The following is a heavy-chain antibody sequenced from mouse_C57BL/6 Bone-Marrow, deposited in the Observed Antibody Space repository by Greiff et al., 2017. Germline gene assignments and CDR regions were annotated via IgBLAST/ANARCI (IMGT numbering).Heavy chain of an antibody. D-gene: IGHD2-4*01. J-gene: IGHJ3*01. CDR2: IYPRSGNT. CDR1: GYTFTSYG. CDR3: ARGGIYYDYDAWLAY. Sequence: QVQLQQSGAELARPGASVKLSCKASGYTFTSYGLSWVKQRTGQGLEWIGEIYPRSGNTYYNEKFKGKATLTADKSSSTADMELRSLTSEDSAVYFCARGGIYYDYDAWLAYWGQGTLVTVSA. V-gene: IGHV1-81*01.